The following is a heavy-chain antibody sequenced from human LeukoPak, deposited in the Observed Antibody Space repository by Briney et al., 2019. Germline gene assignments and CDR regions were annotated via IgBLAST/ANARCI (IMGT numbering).Heavy chain of an antibody. Sequence: GGSLRLSCAASGFTFSSYAMNWVRQAPGKGLEWVSSISSSSSYIYYADSVKGRFTISRDNAKNSLYLQMNSLRAEDTAVYYCARDDSPLYFDYWGQGTLVTVSS. J-gene: IGHJ4*02. CDR3: ARDDSPLYFDY. CDR1: GFTFSSYA. D-gene: IGHD2-21*01. CDR2: ISSSSSYI. V-gene: IGHV3-21*01.